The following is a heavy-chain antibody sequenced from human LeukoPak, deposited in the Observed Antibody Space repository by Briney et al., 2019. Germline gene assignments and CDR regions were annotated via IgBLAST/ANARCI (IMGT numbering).Heavy chain of an antibody. CDR3: ARGLYGSDSY. CDR1: GASVSSSNW. Sequence: SETLSLTCAVSGASVSSSNWWIWVRQPPKKGLEWIGEIHHSGSANYNPSLKSQDTMSVDTSKNQISLRLSSVTAADTAVYYCARGLYGSDSYWGQGNLVTVSS. J-gene: IGHJ4*02. D-gene: IGHD6-19*01. V-gene: IGHV4-4*02. CDR2: IHHSGSA.